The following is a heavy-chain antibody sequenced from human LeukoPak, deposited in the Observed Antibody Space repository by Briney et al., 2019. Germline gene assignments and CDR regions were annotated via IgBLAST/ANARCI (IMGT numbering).Heavy chain of an antibody. D-gene: IGHD1-26*01. J-gene: IGHJ3*02. CDR1: GGSISSGGYY. CDR3: ARDLRGPGSGIRDAFDI. Sequence: SQTLSLTCTVSGGSISSGGYYWSWIRQHPGKGLEWIGYIYYSGSTYYNPSLKSRVTISVDTSKNQFSLKLSSVTAADTAVYYCARDLRGPGSGIRDAFDIWGQGTMVTVSS. CDR2: IYYSGST. V-gene: IGHV4-31*03.